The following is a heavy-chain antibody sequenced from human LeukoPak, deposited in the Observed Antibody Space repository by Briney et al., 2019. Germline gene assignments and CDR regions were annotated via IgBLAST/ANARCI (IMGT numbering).Heavy chain of an antibody. Sequence: GGSLRLSCAAYGFTVSSNYMSWVRQAPGKGLEWVAVIYSGGTIYYAESVKGRFTISRDNSKNTLYLEVISLTAEDTAVYYCAKDDAWLRFGEWSQGTLVTVSS. D-gene: IGHD3-10*01. CDR1: GFTVSSNY. CDR3: AKDDAWLRFGE. J-gene: IGHJ4*02. CDR2: IYSGGTI. V-gene: IGHV3-53*01.